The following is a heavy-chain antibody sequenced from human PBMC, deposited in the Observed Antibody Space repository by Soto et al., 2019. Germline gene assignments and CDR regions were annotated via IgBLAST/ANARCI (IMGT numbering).Heavy chain of an antibody. CDR1: GFTFSSYA. V-gene: IGHV3-23*01. Sequence: GGSLRLSCAASGFTFSSYAMSWVRQAPGKGLEWVSAISGSGGSTYYADSVKGRFTISRDNSKNTLYLQMNSLRAEDTAVYYCAKDLSDRITIFGVVDYFDYWGQGTLVTVSS. D-gene: IGHD3-3*01. CDR2: ISGSGGST. CDR3: AKDLSDRITIFGVVDYFDY. J-gene: IGHJ4*02.